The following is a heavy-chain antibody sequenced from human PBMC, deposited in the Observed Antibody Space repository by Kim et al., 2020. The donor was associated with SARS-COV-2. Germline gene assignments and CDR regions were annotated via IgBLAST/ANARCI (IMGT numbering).Heavy chain of an antibody. D-gene: IGHD5-12*01. CDR1: RGSISSTTYY. CDR3: ARYNRLSGYYYFDY. Sequence: SETLSLTCTVSRGSISSTTYYWGWIRQPPGKGLEWIGYIYYSGSTYYNPSLKSRVTISVDTSKNQFSLKLSSVTAADTAVYYCARYNRLSGYYYFDYWG. CDR2: IYYSGST. V-gene: IGHV4-39*01. J-gene: IGHJ4*01.